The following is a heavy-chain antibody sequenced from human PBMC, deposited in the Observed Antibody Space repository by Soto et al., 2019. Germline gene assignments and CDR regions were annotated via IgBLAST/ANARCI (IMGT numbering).Heavy chain of an antibody. D-gene: IGHD3-10*01. Sequence: QVQLVQSGAEVKKPGSSVKVSCKASGGTFSSYAISWVRQAPGQGLEWMGGIIPIFGTANYAQKFQGRVTITADESTSTANMELSSLRSDDTAVYYCARGITMVRGVISEADYYYGMDVWGQGTTVTVSS. V-gene: IGHV1-69*01. CDR2: IIPIFGTA. CDR3: ARGITMVRGVISEADYYYGMDV. CDR1: GGTFSSYA. J-gene: IGHJ6*02.